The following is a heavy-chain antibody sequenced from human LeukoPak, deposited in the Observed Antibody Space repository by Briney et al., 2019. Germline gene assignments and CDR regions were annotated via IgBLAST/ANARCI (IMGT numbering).Heavy chain of an antibody. CDR1: GYTFTSYG. D-gene: IGHD3-3*01. V-gene: IGHV1-18*01. J-gene: IGHJ4*02. CDR2: ISAYNGNT. CDR3: ARDFPPWSGYYLGDI. Sequence: ASVKVSCKASGYTFTSYGISWVRQAPGQGLEWMGWISAYNGNTSYAQKLQGRVTMTTDTSTSTAYMELRSLRSDDTAVYYCARDFPPWSGYYLGDIWGQGTLVTVSS.